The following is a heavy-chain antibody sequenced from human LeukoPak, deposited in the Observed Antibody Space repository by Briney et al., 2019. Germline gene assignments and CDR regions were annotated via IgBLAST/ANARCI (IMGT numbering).Heavy chain of an antibody. Sequence: GEALKISCKGSGYNFTSYWIVWVRPRPRKGLEGMGIIYPWDSDTRYSQSFQGQVTISSDKYISTAYLAWSSLKGSDPAMYYCARHSRRYYYYYGMDVWGQGTTVTVSS. V-gene: IGHV5-51*01. J-gene: IGHJ6*02. CDR1: GYNFTSYW. CDR3: ARHSRRYYYYYGMDV. CDR2: IYPWDSDT.